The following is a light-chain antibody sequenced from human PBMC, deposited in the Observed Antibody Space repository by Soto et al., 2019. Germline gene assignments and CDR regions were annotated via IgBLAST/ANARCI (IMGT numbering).Light chain of an antibody. J-gene: IGKJ1*01. V-gene: IGKV1-5*03. Sequence: DIQMTQSPSTLSASVGDRVTIACRASQTISSWLAWYQQKPGKDPKLLIDKASTLKSWVPSRVSGRGSGTECTLTSSSLQPDDFATYYCQHYNSYSEAFGQGTKV. CDR2: KAS. CDR1: QTISSW. CDR3: QHYNSYSEA.